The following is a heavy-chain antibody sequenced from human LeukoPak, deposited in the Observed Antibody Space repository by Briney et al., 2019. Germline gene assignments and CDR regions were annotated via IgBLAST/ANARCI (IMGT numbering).Heavy chain of an antibody. J-gene: IGHJ4*02. D-gene: IGHD3-16*02. CDR2: ISYDGSNK. CDR3: ARDRHDYVWGSYRLPGY. CDR1: GFTFDDYA. V-gene: IGHV3-30-3*01. Sequence: GGSLRLSCAASGFTFDDYAMHWVRQAPGKGLEWVAVISYDGSNKYYADSVKGRFTISRDNSKNTLYLQMNSLRAEDTAVYYCARDRHDYVWGSYRLPGYWGQGTLVTVSS.